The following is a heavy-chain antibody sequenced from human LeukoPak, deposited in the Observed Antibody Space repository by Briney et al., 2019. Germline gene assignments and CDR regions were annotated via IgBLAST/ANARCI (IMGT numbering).Heavy chain of an antibody. CDR3: TTPEEGYFDY. CDR2: IKSKTDGGTT. V-gene: IGHV3-15*01. CDR1: GFTFSNAW. Sequence: GGSLRLSCAASGFTFSNAWMTWVRQAPGKGLEWAGRIKSKTDGGTTDYAAPVKGRFTISRDDSKNTLYLQMNSLKTGDTAVYYCTTPEEGYFDYWGQGTLVTVSS. J-gene: IGHJ4*02.